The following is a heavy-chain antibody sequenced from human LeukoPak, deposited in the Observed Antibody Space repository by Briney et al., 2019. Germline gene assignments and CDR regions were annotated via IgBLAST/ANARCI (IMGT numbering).Heavy chain of an antibody. Sequence: GGSLRLSCAASGFTFSSYAMHWVRQAPGKGLEYVSAISSNGGSTYYANSVEGRFTISRDNSKNTLYPQMGSLRAEDMAVYYCARVADGSYPFDAFDIWGQGTMVTVSS. V-gene: IGHV3-64*01. CDR3: ARVADGSYPFDAFDI. J-gene: IGHJ3*02. CDR1: GFTFSSYA. D-gene: IGHD1-26*01. CDR2: ISSNGGST.